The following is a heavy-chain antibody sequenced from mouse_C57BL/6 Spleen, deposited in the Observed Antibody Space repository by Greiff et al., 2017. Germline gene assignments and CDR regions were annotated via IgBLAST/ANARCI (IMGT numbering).Heavy chain of an antibody. V-gene: IGHV1-80*01. CDR3: ARRNWDKEYYFDY. CDR2: IYPGDGDT. J-gene: IGHJ2*01. CDR1: GYAFSSYW. D-gene: IGHD4-1*02. Sequence: QVQLQQSGAGLVKPGASVKISCKASGYAFSSYWMNWVKQRPGKGLEWIGQIYPGDGDTNYNGKFKGKATLTADKSSSTAYMQLSSLTSEDSAVYFCARRNWDKEYYFDYWGQGTTLTVSS.